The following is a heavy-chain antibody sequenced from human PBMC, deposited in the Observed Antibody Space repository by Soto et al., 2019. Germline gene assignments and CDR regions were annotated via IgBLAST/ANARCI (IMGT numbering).Heavy chain of an antibody. D-gene: IGHD1-26*01. CDR3: AKMSGSTYWYYGMDV. J-gene: IGHJ6*02. CDR1: GFIFRNYG. CDR2: LSSDGSHK. Sequence: QVQVVESGGGVVQPGRSLRLSCAASGFIFRNYGMHWVRQAPGKGLEWVAVLSSDGSHKYYADSVKGRFTVSRDTSNSTLYLQMNSLRIEDTAVYYCAKMSGSTYWYYGMDVWGQGTTVTVSS. V-gene: IGHV3-30*18.